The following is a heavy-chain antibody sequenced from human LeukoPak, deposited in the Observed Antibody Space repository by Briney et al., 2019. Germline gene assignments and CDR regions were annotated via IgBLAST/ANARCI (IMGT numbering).Heavy chain of an antibody. J-gene: IGHJ4*02. CDR3: VRGSTMIRPFVVYFDS. Sequence: SQTLSLTCAIAGDSVSNNSAAWSWIRQSPSRGLEWLGRTYYRSEWYYDYAPSMKSRITFKPDTTRNQFSLHLTSVTPEDTAVYYCVRGSTMIRPFVVYFDSWGQGTLVTVSS. D-gene: IGHD3-10*01. CDR2: TYYRSEWYY. V-gene: IGHV6-1*01. CDR1: GDSVSNNSAA.